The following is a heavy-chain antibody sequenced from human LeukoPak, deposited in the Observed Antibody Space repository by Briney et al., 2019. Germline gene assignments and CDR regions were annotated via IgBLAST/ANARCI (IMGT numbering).Heavy chain of an antibody. Sequence: GGSLRLSCEASGFTFGSHAMYWVRQAPGKGLEWVAGIFGSGGSPHYADSVKGRFTISRDDSRNTVYLQINSLRAEDTAVYYCGKTTVGYSSGQKPAWPVDYWGQGTLVTVSS. CDR2: IFGSGGSP. J-gene: IGHJ4*02. V-gene: IGHV3-23*01. CDR3: GKTTVGYSSGQKPAWPVDY. CDR1: GFTFGSHA. D-gene: IGHD5-18*01.